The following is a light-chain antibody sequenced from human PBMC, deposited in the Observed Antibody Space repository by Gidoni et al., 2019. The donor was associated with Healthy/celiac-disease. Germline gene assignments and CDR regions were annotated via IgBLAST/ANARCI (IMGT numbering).Light chain of an antibody. CDR3: QQYGSSPWT. Sequence: EIVLTQSPGTLSLSPGERATLSCRASQSVSSSYLAWYQQKPGQAPRLLIYGASSRATGIPDRLSGSGSGTDFTLTISRLEPEDFAVYYCQQYGSSPWTFXXXTKVEIK. CDR2: GAS. V-gene: IGKV3-20*01. J-gene: IGKJ1*01. CDR1: QSVSSSY.